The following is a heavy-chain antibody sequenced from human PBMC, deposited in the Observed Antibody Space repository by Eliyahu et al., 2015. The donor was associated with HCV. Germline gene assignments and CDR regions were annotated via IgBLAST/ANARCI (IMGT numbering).Heavy chain of an antibody. CDR3: ARIVPFRDDFWSGTFDN. V-gene: IGHV3-23*01. J-gene: IGHJ4*02. D-gene: IGHD3-3*01. CDR1: GFTFTXFS. CDR2: VSTSFGRT. Sequence: EVQLLESGGGLVQPGGSLRLSCTASGFTFTXFSMSWVRQAAGNGLEWVSAVSTSFGRTYYPDSVKGRFTISRDISKNTLYLQMNSLRAEDTAVYYCARIVPFRDDFWSGTFDNWGQGTLVTVSS.